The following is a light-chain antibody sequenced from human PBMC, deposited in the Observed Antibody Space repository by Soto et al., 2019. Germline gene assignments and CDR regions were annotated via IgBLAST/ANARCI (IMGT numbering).Light chain of an antibody. CDR2: IND. J-gene: IGLJ1*01. Sequence: QSVLTQPPSASGTPGQRITISCSGSSSNIGDNPVNWYQQLPGAAPKLLIYINDQRPSGVPDRFSGSKSGTSASLAISGLQPEDEADYYCASWDDSLNGPVFGTGTKVTVL. CDR3: ASWDDSLNGPV. V-gene: IGLV1-44*01. CDR1: SSNIGDNP.